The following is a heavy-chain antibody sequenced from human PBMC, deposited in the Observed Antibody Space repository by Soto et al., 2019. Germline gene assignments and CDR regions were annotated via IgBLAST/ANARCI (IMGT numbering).Heavy chain of an antibody. D-gene: IGHD1-26*01. V-gene: IGHV4-28*01. CDR3: ARREIQGPIDY. Sequence: SETLSLTCDVSGYSISRSNCWGWIRQPPGKGLEWIGYIYYSGTTYYNPSLKSRVTMSVDTSKNQFSLKLTSVTAVDTAVYYCARREIQGPIDYWGQGTLVTVSS. J-gene: IGHJ4*02. CDR2: IYYSGTT. CDR1: GYSISRSNC.